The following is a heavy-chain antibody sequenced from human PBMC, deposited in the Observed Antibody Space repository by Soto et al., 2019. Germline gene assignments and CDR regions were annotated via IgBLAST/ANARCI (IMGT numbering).Heavy chain of an antibody. CDR3: ARGVAGTDFDY. CDR1: GGTFSSYT. Sequence: QVQLVQSGAEVKKPGSSVKVSCKASGGTFSSYTISWVRQAPGQGLEWMGRIIPILGIANYAQKFQGRVTXTXXKSTSTAYMELSSLRSEDTAVYYCARGVAGTDFDYWGQGTLVTVSS. J-gene: IGHJ4*02. V-gene: IGHV1-69*02. D-gene: IGHD6-19*01. CDR2: IIPILGIA.